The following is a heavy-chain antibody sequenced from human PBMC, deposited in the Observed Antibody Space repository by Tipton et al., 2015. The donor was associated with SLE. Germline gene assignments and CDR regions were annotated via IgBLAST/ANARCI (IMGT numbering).Heavy chain of an antibody. J-gene: IGHJ4*02. CDR2: INPSGGST. Sequence: QVQLVQSGAEVRKPGASLKVSCKASGYIFTNYYIHWVRQAPGQGLEWMGIINPSGGSTSYAKKFQGRVSMTRDTSTSIVYMEMSSLTSDDTAVYYCARDHRGGDSISLSYFDYWGQGALVTVSS. V-gene: IGHV1-46*01. CDR3: ARDHRGGDSISLSYFDY. CDR1: GYIFTNYY. D-gene: IGHD2-21*01.